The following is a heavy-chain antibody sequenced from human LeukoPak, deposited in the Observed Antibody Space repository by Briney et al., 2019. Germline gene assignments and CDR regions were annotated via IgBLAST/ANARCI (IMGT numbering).Heavy chain of an antibody. CDR1: GGSISSYY. J-gene: IGHJ3*02. Sequence: PSETLSLTCTVSGGSISSYYWSWIRQPPGKGLEWIGYIYYSGRTNYNPSLKSRVTISVDTSKNRFSLKLSSVTAADTAVYYCARERGRDAFDIWGQGTMVTVSS. V-gene: IGHV4-59*01. CDR3: ARERGRDAFDI. CDR2: IYYSGRT.